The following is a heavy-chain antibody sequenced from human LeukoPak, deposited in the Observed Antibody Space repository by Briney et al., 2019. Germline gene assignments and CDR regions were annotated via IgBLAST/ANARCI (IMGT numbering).Heavy chain of an antibody. CDR3: ARDRYVAQGYYGMDV. J-gene: IGHJ6*02. CDR2: IYYSGST. Sequence: SSETLSLTCTVSGGSISSYYWSWIRQPPGKGLEWIGYIYYSGSTNYNPSLKSRVTISVDTPKNQFSLKLSSVTAADTAVYYCARDRYVAQGYYGMDVWGQGTTVTVSS. V-gene: IGHV4-59*01. D-gene: IGHD3-16*01. CDR1: GGSISSYY.